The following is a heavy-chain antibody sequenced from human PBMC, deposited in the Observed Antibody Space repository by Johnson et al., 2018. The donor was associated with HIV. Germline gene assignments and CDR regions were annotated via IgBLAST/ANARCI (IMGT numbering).Heavy chain of an antibody. CDR3: AKRVVVMTVPWAFDI. V-gene: IGHV3-30*02. Sequence: VQLVESGGGLIQPGGSLRLSCAASGFTFSTYGMHWVRQAPGKGLEWVAVMWYDTSKKYYADSVKGRFTISRDNSKNTLYLQMNSLRAEDTAVYYCAKRVVVMTVPWAFDIWGQGTMVTVSS. CDR1: GFTFSTYG. CDR2: MWYDTSKK. D-gene: IGHD3-22*01. J-gene: IGHJ3*02.